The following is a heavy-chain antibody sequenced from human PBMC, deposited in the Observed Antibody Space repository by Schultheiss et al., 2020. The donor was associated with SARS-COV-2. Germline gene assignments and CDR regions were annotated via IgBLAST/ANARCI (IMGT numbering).Heavy chain of an antibody. V-gene: IGHV4-39*07. CDR2: IDHSGST. CDR1: GGSISSSSYY. D-gene: IGHD3-10*01. J-gene: IGHJ5*02. CDR3: ARGSKILWFRDGPRWFDP. Sequence: SETLSLTCTVSGGSISSSSYYWGWIRQPPGKGLEWIGEIDHSGSTNYNPSLKSRVTISGDTSNNQFSLKLSSVTAADTAVYYCARGSKILWFRDGPRWFDPWGQGTPVTVSS.